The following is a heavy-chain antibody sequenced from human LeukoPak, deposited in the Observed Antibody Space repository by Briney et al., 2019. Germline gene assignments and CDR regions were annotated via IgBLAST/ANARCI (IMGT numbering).Heavy chain of an antibody. CDR2: LNPNSGNT. CDR1: GYTFTTSD. CDR3: ARSGSYPRRFDY. Sequence: ASVKVSCKASGYTFTTSDINWVRQATGQGLEWMGWLNPNSGNTAYAQKFQGRVIMTRNTSKSTAYMELSSLRSEDTAVYYCARSGSYPRRFDYWGQGTLVTVSS. V-gene: IGHV1-8*01. D-gene: IGHD1-26*01. J-gene: IGHJ4*02.